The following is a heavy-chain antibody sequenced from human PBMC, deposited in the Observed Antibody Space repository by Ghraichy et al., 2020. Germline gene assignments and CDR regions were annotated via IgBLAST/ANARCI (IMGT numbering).Heavy chain of an antibody. CDR2: ISGSGGTT. CDR1: GFTFSSYA. V-gene: IGHV3-23*01. Sequence: SCAASGFTFSSYAMSWVRQAPGRGLEWVSGISGSGGTTYYTDSVKGRFTISRDNSKNTLCLQMNSLRVEDTAVYYCAKRDYYDSTSYAPLFDSWGQGTLVTVSS. D-gene: IGHD3-22*01. J-gene: IGHJ4*02. CDR3: AKRDYYDSTSYAPLFDS.